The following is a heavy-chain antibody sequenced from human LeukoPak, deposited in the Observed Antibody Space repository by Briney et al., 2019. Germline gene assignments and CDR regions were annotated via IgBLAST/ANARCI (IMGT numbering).Heavy chain of an antibody. J-gene: IGHJ4*02. CDR3: ARSQDYDFWKFDY. CDR2: IWYDGSNK. V-gene: IGHV3-33*01. CDR1: GFTFSSYG. D-gene: IGHD3-3*01. Sequence: PGGSLRLSCAASGFTFSSYGMHWVRQAPGKGLEWVAVIWYDGSNKYYADSVKGRFTISRDNAKNSLYLQMNSLRAEDTALYHCARSQDYDFWKFDYWGQGTLVTVSS.